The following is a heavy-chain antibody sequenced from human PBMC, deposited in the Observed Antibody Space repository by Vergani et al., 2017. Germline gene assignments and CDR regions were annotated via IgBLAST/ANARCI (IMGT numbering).Heavy chain of an antibody. CDR2: IQFDGSKQ. CDR3: AKHFRGWGIDY. D-gene: IGHD3-16*01. CDR1: GFTLSNYD. J-gene: IGHJ4*02. Sequence: QVQLVESGGGVVQRGGSLRLSCATSGFTLSNYDMQWIRQGPGKGLEFVAFIQFDGSKQYYADSVKGRFTLSRDFCKNTLYLQMNSLRTDDTATYYCAKHFRGWGIDYWGQGTQVIVSS. V-gene: IGHV3-30*02.